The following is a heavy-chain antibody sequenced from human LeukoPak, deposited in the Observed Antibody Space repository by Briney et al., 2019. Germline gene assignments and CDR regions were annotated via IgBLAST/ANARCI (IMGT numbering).Heavy chain of an antibody. CDR3: ARETSQKGARYMDV. CDR1: GYTFTGYY. D-gene: IGHD3-16*01. V-gene: IGHV1-2*02. CDR2: INPNSGGT. Sequence: ASVKVSCKASGYTFTGYYMHWVRQAPGQGLEWMGWINPNSGGTNYAQKFQGRVTMTRDTSISTAYMELSRLRSDDTAVYYCARETSQKGARYMDVWGKGTTVTISS. J-gene: IGHJ6*03.